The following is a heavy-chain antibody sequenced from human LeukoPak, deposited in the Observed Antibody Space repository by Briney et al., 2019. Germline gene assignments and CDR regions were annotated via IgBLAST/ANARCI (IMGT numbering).Heavy chain of an antibody. D-gene: IGHD5-18*01. V-gene: IGHV1-69*06. CDR3: ARSNGGQVWLSY. Sequence: SVKVSCKASGGTFSSYAISWVRQAPGQGLEWMGGIIPIFGTADYAQIFQGRVTITADKSTSTAYMELTSLRSEDTAVYYCARSNGGQVWLSYWGQGTLVTVSS. CDR1: GGTFSSYA. CDR2: IIPIFGTA. J-gene: IGHJ4*02.